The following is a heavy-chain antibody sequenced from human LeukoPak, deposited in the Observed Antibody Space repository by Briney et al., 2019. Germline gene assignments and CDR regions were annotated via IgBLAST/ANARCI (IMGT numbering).Heavy chain of an antibody. V-gene: IGHV4-39*07. CDR1: GGSISSSSYY. CDR3: AESNGSVDY. Sequence: SETLSLTCTVPGGSISSSSYYWGWVRQPPGKGLEWIGSIYYSGSTNYNPSLKSRVTISVDKSKNQFSLKLSSVTAADTAVYYCAESNGSVDYWGQGTLVTVSS. CDR2: IYYSGST. J-gene: IGHJ4*02. D-gene: IGHD3-10*01.